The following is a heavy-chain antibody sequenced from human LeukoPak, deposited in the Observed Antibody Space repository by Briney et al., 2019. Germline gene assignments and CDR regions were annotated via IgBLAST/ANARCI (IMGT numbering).Heavy chain of an antibody. CDR2: ISYSGRT. V-gene: IGHV4-39*01. J-gene: IGHJ6*02. D-gene: IGHD1-1*01. CDR3: ARKKTAATNGLDV. CDR1: GGSISSSSYY. Sequence: PSETLSLTCTVSGGSISSSSYYWGWIRQPPGEGPEWIGSISYSGRTHYNPSLKSRVSISVYTSKNQFSLNLSSVTAADTAVYYCARKKTAATNGLDVWGQGTTVTVSS.